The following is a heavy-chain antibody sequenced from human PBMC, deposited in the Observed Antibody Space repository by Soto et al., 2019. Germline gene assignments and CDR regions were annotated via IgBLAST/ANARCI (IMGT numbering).Heavy chain of an antibody. Sequence: EVQLVESGGGLVQPGRSLRLSCAASGFTFDDYAMHWVRQAPGKGLEWVSGISWNSGSIGYADSVKGRFTISRDNAKNSLYLQMNSLRAEDTALYYCANGVAGDYYYYGMDVWGQGTTVTVSS. CDR2: ISWNSGSI. CDR3: ANGVAGDYYYYGMDV. V-gene: IGHV3-9*01. D-gene: IGHD6-19*01. J-gene: IGHJ6*02. CDR1: GFTFDDYA.